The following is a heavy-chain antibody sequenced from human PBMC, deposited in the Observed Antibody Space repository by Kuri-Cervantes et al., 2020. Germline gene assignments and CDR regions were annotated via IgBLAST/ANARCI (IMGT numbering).Heavy chain of an antibody. CDR1: GGSISTYY. V-gene: IGHV4-4*07. D-gene: IGHD3-9*01. J-gene: IGHJ5*02. CDR3: ARGVLTWFDP. CDR2: IYPSGST. Sequence: GSLRLSCTVSGGSISTYYLNWIRQPAGKGLEWIGRIYPSGSTNYSPSLKSRVTISVDKSKNQFSLRLSSVTAADTAVYYCARGVLTWFDPWGQGTLVTVSS.